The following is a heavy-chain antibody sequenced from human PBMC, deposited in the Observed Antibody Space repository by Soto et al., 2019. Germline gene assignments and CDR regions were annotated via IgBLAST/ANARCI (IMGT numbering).Heavy chain of an antibody. CDR1: GFTFSSYA. D-gene: IGHD3-3*01. Sequence: GGSLSLSCAASGFTFSSYAMSWVRQAPGKGLEWVSAISGSGGSTYYADSVKGRFTISRDNSKNTLYLQMNSLRAEDTAVYYCAKRPFYDFWSGSSTHFDYWGQGTLVTVSS. CDR2: ISGSGGST. V-gene: IGHV3-23*01. CDR3: AKRPFYDFWSGSSTHFDY. J-gene: IGHJ4*02.